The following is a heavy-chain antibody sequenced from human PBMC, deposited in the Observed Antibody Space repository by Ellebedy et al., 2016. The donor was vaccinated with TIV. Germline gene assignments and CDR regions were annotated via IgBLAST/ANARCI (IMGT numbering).Heavy chain of an antibody. D-gene: IGHD3-3*01. J-gene: IGHJ6*02. V-gene: IGHV3-53*01. CDR2: TYSGGST. CDR1: GFTVSGNY. CDR3: ARELLGGDFWSGHYGDYYGMDV. Sequence: GESLKISCAASGFTVSGNYMSWVRQAPGKGLEWVSGTYSGGSTYYADSVKGRFTISGDNSRNTLYLQMNSLRAEDTAVYYCARELLGGDFWSGHYGDYYGMDVWGQGTTVTVSS.